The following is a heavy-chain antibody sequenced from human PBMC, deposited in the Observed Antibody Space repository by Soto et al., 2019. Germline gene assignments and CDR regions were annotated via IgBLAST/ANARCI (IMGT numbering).Heavy chain of an antibody. V-gene: IGHV3-74*01. CDR1: GFTFGSKF. Sequence: EVHLVESGGGLVQPGGSLRLSCAASGFTFGSKFMYWVRQAPGKGLVWVSRINPDGSSTAYADSVKGRFTISRDNAKNTLYLQMNSLRAVDTAVYYCASYNWNSATDYWGQGTLVSVSS. CDR3: ASYNWNSATDY. D-gene: IGHD1-7*01. J-gene: IGHJ4*02. CDR2: INPDGSST.